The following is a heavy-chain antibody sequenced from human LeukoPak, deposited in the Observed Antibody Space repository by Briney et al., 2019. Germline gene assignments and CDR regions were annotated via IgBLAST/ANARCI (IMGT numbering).Heavy chain of an antibody. V-gene: IGHV1-18*01. Sequence: GAAVKVSCKASGYTFTSYGVSWVRQAPGQGVEWVGWISAYNGNTNYAQKLQGRVTMATDTSTSTAYMELRSLRSDDTAVYYCAREGIAVAGLTVYYYYYMDVWGKGTTVTVSS. J-gene: IGHJ6*03. CDR2: ISAYNGNT. CDR3: AREGIAVAGLTVYYYYYMDV. CDR1: GYTFTSYG. D-gene: IGHD6-19*01.